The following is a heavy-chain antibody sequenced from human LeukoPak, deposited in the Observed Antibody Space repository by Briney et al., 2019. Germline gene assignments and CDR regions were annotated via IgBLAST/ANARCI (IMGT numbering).Heavy chain of an antibody. CDR3: ASRKLGNDY. D-gene: IGHD7-27*01. CDR2: IYHTGST. Sequence: SAETLSLTCTISGGSVNDYYWSWIRQSPGKGLEWIGYIYHTGSTSYSPTLQCRVTISEDASQNQFSLKLRSVTAADTAVYYCASRKLGNDYWGQGTLVSVS. CDR1: GGSVNDYY. J-gene: IGHJ4*02. V-gene: IGHV4-59*02.